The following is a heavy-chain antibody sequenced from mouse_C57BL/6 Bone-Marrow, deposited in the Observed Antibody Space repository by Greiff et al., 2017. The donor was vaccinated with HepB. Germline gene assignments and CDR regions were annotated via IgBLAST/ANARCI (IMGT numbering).Heavy chain of an antibody. V-gene: IGHV1-82*01. J-gene: IGHJ2*01. D-gene: IGHD3-2*02. CDR3: ASSRQLRP. Sequence: QVQLKESGPELVKPGASVKISCKASGYAFSSSWMNWVKQRPGKGLEWIGRIYPGDGDTNYNGKFKGKATLTADKSSSTAYMQLSSLTSEDSAVYFCASSRQLRPWGQGTTLTVSS. CDR1: GYAFSSSW. CDR2: IYPGDGDT.